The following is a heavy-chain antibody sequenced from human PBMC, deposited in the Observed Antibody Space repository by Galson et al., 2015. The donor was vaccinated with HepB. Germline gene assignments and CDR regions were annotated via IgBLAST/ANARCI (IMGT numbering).Heavy chain of an antibody. J-gene: IGHJ5*02. CDR3: AHRGHYCSGGSCYLNWFDP. CDR2: IYWDDDK. CDR1: GFSLSTSGVG. V-gene: IGHV2-5*02. Sequence: PALVKPTQTLTLTCTFSGFSLSTSGVGVGWIRQPPGKALEWLALIYWDDDKRYSPSLKSRLTITKDTSKNQVVLTMTNMDPVDTATYYCAHRGHYCSGGSCYLNWFDPWGQGTLVTVSS. D-gene: IGHD2-15*01.